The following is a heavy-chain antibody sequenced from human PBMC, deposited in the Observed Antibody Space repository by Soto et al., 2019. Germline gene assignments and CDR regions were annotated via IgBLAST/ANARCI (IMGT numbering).Heavy chain of an antibody. V-gene: IGHV4-59*01. CDR3: ARSRRNYFDP. CDR1: GGSISSDY. J-gene: IGHJ5*02. CDR2: IYSRGNT. Sequence: SETLSLTCTVSGGSISSDYWSWIRQSPGKGLEWIGYIYSRGNTNYNPSLKSRVTISVDTSKNQFSLKLSSVTAADTAVYYCARSRRNYFDPWGQGTLVT.